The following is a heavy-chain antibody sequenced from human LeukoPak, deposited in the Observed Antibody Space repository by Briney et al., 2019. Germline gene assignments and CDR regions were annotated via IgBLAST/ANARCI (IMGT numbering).Heavy chain of an antibody. D-gene: IGHD6-19*01. CDR1: VFTFPKSA. J-gene: IGHJ4*02. V-gene: IGHV1-58*01. Sequence: GTSVKDSFLSTVFTFPKSAVQWVGQARGQRLEWIGWIVVGSGNTNYAQKFHERVTITRDMSTSTAYMELSSLRSEDTAVYYCAAVIAVAGTCDYWGQGTLVTVSS. CDR2: IVVGSGNT. CDR3: AAVIAVAGTCDY.